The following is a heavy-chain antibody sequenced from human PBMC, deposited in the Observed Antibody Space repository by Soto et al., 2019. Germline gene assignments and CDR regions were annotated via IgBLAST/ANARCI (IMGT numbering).Heavy chain of an antibody. D-gene: IGHD4-17*01. CDR3: ARDSILSGTTRPPPLGY. J-gene: IGHJ4*02. Sequence: QVQLVESGGGVVQPGRSLRLSCAASGFTFSSNAMHWVRQAPGKGLEWVAVMSYDGSNEYYADSVKGRFTISRDNSKNPLYLQMNSLRAEDTAVYYCARDSILSGTTRPPPLGYWGQGTLVTVSS. CDR1: GFTFSSNA. V-gene: IGHV3-30-3*01. CDR2: MSYDGSNE.